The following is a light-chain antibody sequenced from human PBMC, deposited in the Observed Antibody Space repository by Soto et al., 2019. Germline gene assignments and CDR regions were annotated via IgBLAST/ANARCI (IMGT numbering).Light chain of an antibody. CDR2: DAS. J-gene: IGKJ1*01. CDR1: QSVSSS. V-gene: IGKV3-11*01. Sequence: EIVLTQSPATLSLSPGERATLSCRASQSVSSSLAWYQQKPGQTPRLLIYDASNRPTGIPARFSGSGSGTDIPLTISSLEPEDFAVYYCQQRYSWWTFGQGTKVEIK. CDR3: QQRYSWWT.